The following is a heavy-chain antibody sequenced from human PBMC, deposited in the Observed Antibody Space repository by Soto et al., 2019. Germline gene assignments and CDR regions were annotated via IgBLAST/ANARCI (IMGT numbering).Heavy chain of an antibody. CDR3: ARSIRGPRRFNGMDV. CDR2: IERDDDDK. CDR1: GFSLTSPGMC. J-gene: IGHJ6*02. Sequence: SGPTLVNPTETLTLTCTCSGFSLTSPGMCVSWIRQPPGKALEWLALIERDDDDKYYSTSLKTRLTISKDTRKNQVVLTMANMDPADTGTYYCARSIRGPRRFNGMDVWGQGTTVTVSS. D-gene: IGHD1-20*01. V-gene: IGHV2-70*13.